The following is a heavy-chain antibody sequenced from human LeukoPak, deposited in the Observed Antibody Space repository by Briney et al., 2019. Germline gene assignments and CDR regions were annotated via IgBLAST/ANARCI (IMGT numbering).Heavy chain of an antibody. V-gene: IGHV3-53*01. Sequence: GGSLGLSCVASGFTVSSNDMSWVRQAPGKGLEWVSFIYRSGDTDYADYVKGRFTISRDNSKNTLYLQMNSLRAEDTAVYYCARGPNGDSYGILDYWGQGTLVTVSS. J-gene: IGHJ4*02. CDR3: ARGPNGDSYGILDY. D-gene: IGHD4-17*01. CDR1: GFTVSSND. CDR2: IYRSGDT.